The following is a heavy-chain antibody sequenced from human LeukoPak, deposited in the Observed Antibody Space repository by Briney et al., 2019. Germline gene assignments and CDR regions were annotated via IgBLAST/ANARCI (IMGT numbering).Heavy chain of an antibody. Sequence: SETLSLTCAVYGGSFSGYYWSWIRQPPGKGLEWIGEINHSGSTNYNPSLKSRVTISVDTSKNQFSLKLSSVTAADTAVYYCARGSGWGSARYFDYWGQGTLVTVSS. CDR3: ARGSGWGSARYFDY. D-gene: IGHD7-27*01. CDR1: GGSFSGYY. J-gene: IGHJ4*02. CDR2: INHSGST. V-gene: IGHV4-34*01.